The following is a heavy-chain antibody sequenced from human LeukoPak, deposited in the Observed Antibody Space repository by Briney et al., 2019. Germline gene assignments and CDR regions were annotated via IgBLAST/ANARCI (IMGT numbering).Heavy chain of an antibody. CDR3: ARRANILLRAFDI. Sequence: GESLKVSCKGSGYSFTSYWIGWVRQMPGKGLEWMGIIYPGDSDTRYSPPFQGQVTISADKSISTAYLQWSSLKASDTAMYYCARRANILLRAFDIWGQGTMVTVSS. CDR2: IYPGDSDT. V-gene: IGHV5-51*01. D-gene: IGHD3-9*01. CDR1: GYSFTSYW. J-gene: IGHJ3*02.